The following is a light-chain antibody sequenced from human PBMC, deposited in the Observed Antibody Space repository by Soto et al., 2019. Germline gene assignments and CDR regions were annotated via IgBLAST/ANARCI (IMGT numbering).Light chain of an antibody. CDR3: KPDSSSLPIP. CDR2: GAS. CDR1: QSVSSAN. V-gene: IGKV3-20*01. J-gene: IGKJ5*01. Sequence: IVLKMSPGTVSLKKRERATLSCRASQSVSSANFAWYQQKPGQAPRLLIYGASSRATGIPDRFSGSESETDFTLTISILYPEDVAMHYCKPDSSSLPIPFGQVTRPAIK.